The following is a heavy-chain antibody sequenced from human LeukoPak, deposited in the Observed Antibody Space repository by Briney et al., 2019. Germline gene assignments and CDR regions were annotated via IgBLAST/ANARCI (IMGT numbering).Heavy chain of an antibody. CDR2: IIPILGIA. V-gene: IGHV1-69*04. CDR3: ARVYSSGYYYGTFDY. D-gene: IGHD3-22*01. CDR1: GGTFSSYA. Sequence: SVKVSCKASGGTFSSYAISWVRLAPGQGLEWMGRIIPILGIANYAQKFQGRVTITADKSTSTAYMELSSLRSEDTAVYYCARVYSSGYYYGTFDYWGQGTLVTVSS. J-gene: IGHJ4*02.